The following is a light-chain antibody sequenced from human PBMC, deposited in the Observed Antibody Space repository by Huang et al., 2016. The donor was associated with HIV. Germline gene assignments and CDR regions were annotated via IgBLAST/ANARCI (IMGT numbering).Light chain of an antibody. Sequence: DIVMTQSPLSLPVTPGEPASISCRSSESLLHSTGHTYWDWYRQKPGQSPQLLLYLSANRASGVPDRFSGSGSVTAFTLKISRVEAEDVGVYYCMQALQTPRTFGQGTRLQIK. CDR3: MQALQTPRT. J-gene: IGKJ5*01. CDR1: ESLLHSTGHTY. V-gene: IGKV2-28*01. CDR2: LSA.